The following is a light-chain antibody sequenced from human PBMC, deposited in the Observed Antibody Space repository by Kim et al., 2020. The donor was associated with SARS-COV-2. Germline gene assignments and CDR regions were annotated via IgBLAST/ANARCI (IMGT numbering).Light chain of an antibody. Sequence: EIVLTQSPGTLSLSPGERVTLSCRASQSVGNNYLAWFQQKAGQAPSLLIYGASSRATGIPDRFSGSGSGTDFTLTISRLEPEDFAMYYCQQYGSSPWTFGQGTKLEI. V-gene: IGKV3-20*01. CDR1: QSVGNNY. J-gene: IGKJ1*01. CDR3: QQYGSSPWT. CDR2: GAS.